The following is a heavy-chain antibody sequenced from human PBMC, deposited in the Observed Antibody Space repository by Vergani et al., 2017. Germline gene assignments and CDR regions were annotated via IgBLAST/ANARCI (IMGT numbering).Heavy chain of an antibody. V-gene: IGHV3-30*02. D-gene: IGHD5-18*01. CDR1: GFTFSSYG. CDR3: AKDREGGYSYGNFDY. CDR2: IRYDGSNK. Sequence: VQLLQSGGGVIQPGGSVRLSCAASGFTFSSYGMHWVRQAPGKGLEWVAFIRYDGSNKYYADSVKGRFTISRDNSKNTLYLQMNSLRAEDTAVYYCAKDREGGYSYGNFDYWGQGTLVTVSS. J-gene: IGHJ4*02.